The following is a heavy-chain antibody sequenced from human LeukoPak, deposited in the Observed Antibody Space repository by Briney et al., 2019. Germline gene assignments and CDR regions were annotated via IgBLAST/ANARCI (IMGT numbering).Heavy chain of an antibody. D-gene: IGHD3-10*01. J-gene: IGHJ4*02. CDR3: ARDRYYGSGSYYNVFDY. V-gene: IGHV1-2*06. CDR1: GYTFTGYY. Sequence: ASVKVSCRASGYTFTGYYMHWVRQAPGQGLEWMGRIDPNSGVTKYAQKFQGRVTMTRDTSISTAYMDLSRLRSDDTAVYYCARDRYYGSGSYYNVFDYWGQGTLVTVSS. CDR2: IDPNSGVT.